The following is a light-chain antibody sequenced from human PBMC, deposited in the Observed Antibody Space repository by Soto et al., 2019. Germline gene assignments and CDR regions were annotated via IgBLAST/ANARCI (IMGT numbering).Light chain of an antibody. J-gene: IGKJ5*01. CDR2: DVS. V-gene: IGKV3D-20*02. Sequence: EIVLTQSPGTLSLSPGERATLSCRTSQSVSDNQLAWYQQKPGQAPRLLIYDVSIRATTIPDRFSGSGSGTDFTLTINRLEPEDFAVYFCQQHNNWPTFGQGTRLEIK. CDR1: QSVSDNQ. CDR3: QQHNNWPT.